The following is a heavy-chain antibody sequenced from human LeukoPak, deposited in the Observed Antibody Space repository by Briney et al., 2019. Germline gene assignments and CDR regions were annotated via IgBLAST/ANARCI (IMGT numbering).Heavy chain of an antibody. CDR2: INPNSGGT. J-gene: IGHJ3*02. D-gene: IGHD2-15*01. Sequence: GASVKVSCKASGYTFTGYYMHWVRQAPGQGLEWMGWINPNSGGTNYAQKFQGRVTMTRDTSISTAYMELSRLRSDDTAVYYCAKGYCSGGSCWKDAFDIWGQGTMVTVSS. V-gene: IGHV1-2*02. CDR3: AKGYCSGGSCWKDAFDI. CDR1: GYTFTGYY.